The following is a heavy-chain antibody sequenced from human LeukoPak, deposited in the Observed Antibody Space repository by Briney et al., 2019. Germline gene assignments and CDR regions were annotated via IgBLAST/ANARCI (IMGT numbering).Heavy chain of an antibody. J-gene: IGHJ5*02. Sequence: ASVKVSCKASGYTFADYYMHWVRQAPGQGLEWMGWINPNSGGTNYAQKFQGRVTMTRDTSISTAYMELSRLRSDDTAVYYCARVDGITMVRGVISGFDPWGQGTLVTVSS. V-gene: IGHV1-2*02. CDR2: INPNSGGT. CDR1: GYTFADYY. CDR3: ARVDGITMVRGVISGFDP. D-gene: IGHD3-10*01.